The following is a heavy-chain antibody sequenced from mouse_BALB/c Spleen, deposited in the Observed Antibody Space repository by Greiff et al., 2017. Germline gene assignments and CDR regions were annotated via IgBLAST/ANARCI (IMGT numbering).Heavy chain of an antibody. J-gene: IGHJ3*01. CDR3: ARGGLTGMAY. Sequence: EVQLVESGGGLVKPGGSLKLSCAASGFTFSDYYMYWVRQTPEKRLEWVATISDGGSYTYYPDSVKGRFTISRDNAKNNLYLQMSSLKSEDTAMYYCARGGLTGMAYWGQGTLVTVSA. CDR1: GFTFSDYY. CDR2: ISDGGSYT. D-gene: IGHD4-1*01. V-gene: IGHV5-4*02.